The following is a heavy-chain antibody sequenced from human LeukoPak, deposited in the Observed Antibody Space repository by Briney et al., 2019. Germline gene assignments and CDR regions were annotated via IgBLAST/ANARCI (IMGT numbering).Heavy chain of an antibody. D-gene: IGHD3-22*01. V-gene: IGHV1-8*01. J-gene: IGHJ4*02. CDR3: VRRGRYDSSGYYYILDF. Sequence: GASVKVSCKASGYTFTNYDINWVRQAIGHGLEWMGWMNPNSGNTEYAQKFQGRVTMTRNTSMSTAYMDLSSLTSEDTAVYYCVRRGRYDSSGYYYILDFWGQGSLVTVSS. CDR1: GYTFTNYD. CDR2: MNPNSGNT.